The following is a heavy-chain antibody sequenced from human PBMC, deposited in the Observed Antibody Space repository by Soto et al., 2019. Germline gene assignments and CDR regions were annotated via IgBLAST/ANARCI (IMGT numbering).Heavy chain of an antibody. CDR1: GYSISSGYY. CDR3: ARVGPWVPYYYDSSPYTFENWFDP. CDR2: IYHGGST. Sequence: SETLSLTCAVSGYSISSGYYWGWLRQPPGKGLEWIGGIYHGGSTYYNPSLNSRVTLSIHMTNNHVSLILNSVTAADTGVYYCARVGPWVPYYYDSSPYTFENWFDPWGQGTLVTVS. V-gene: IGHV4-38-2*01. J-gene: IGHJ5*02. D-gene: IGHD3-22*01.